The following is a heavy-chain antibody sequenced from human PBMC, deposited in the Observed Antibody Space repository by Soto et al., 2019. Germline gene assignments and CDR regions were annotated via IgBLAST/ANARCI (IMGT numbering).Heavy chain of an antibody. CDR2: TKEDGSEK. Sequence: EVQLVESGGGLVQPGGSLRLSCAASGFSFSNYWMSWARQAPGNGLEWLATTKEDGSEKYYVDSVKGRFTISRDNAENALYLQMSSLRGEDAAVYYCARHRWFDPWGQGTLVTVSS. CDR3: ARHRWFDP. J-gene: IGHJ5*02. CDR1: GFSFSNYW. V-gene: IGHV3-7*01.